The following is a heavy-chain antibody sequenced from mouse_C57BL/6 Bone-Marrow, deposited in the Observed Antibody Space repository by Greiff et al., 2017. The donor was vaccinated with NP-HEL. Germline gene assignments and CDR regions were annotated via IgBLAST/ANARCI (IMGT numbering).Heavy chain of an antibody. D-gene: IGHD2-13*01. J-gene: IGHJ4*01. CDR2: IDPSDSYT. V-gene: IGHV1-50*01. Sequence: QVQLQQPGAELVKPGASVKLSCKASGYTFTSYWMQWVKQRPGQGLEWIGEIDPSDSYTNYNQKFKGKATLTVDTSSSTAYMQLSSLTSEDSAVYYCARREGGDYGDYYDMDYWGQGTTVTVSS. CDR3: ARREGGDYGDYYDMDY. CDR1: GYTFTSYW.